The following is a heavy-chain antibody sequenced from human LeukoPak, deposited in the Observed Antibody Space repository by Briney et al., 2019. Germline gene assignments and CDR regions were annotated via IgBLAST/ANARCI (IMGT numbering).Heavy chain of an antibody. Sequence: GSLRLSCAGSGFTFSSYAMSWVRQAPGKGLEWVSAISDTGATTYDADPVKGRFTISRDNSRSTLYLQMNSLRAEDTALYYCAKDTSIGRYCTNGVCSPFDYWGQGTLVTVSS. CDR1: GFTFSSYA. D-gene: IGHD2-8*01. CDR3: AKDTSIGRYCTNGVCSPFDY. V-gene: IGHV3-23*01. CDR2: ISDTGATT. J-gene: IGHJ4*02.